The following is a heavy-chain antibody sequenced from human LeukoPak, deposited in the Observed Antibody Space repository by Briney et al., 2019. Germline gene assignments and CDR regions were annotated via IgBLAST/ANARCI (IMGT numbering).Heavy chain of an antibody. J-gene: IGHJ4*02. CDR2: ISSSSSSI. CDR3: ARTGEYKDGFLGY. Sequence: GGSLRLSCAASGFTFSSYTMNWVRQAPGKGLEWVSSISSSSSSIYYADSVKGRFTISRDNAKNSLYPQMNSLRAEDTAVYYCARTGEYKDGFLGYWGQGTLVTVSS. D-gene: IGHD2-8*02. CDR1: GFTFSSYT. V-gene: IGHV3-21*01.